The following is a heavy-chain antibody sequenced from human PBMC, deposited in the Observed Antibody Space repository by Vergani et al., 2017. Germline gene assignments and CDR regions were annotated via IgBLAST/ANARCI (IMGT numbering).Heavy chain of an antibody. CDR1: GGSISSSSYY. CDR2: VEDSGYF. D-gene: IGHD1-14*01. V-gene: IGHV4-61*05. CDR3: ARSIVSRNPPDYFDN. Sequence: QLQLQESGPGLVKPSETLSLTCTVSGGSISSSSYYWGWIRQTPGEGLEWIGYVEDSGYFNYNPSLKTRVSMSSDTSNNQFSLMLSAVTVADPAVYYFARSIVSRNPPDYFDNWGQGTLVTVSS. J-gene: IGHJ4*02.